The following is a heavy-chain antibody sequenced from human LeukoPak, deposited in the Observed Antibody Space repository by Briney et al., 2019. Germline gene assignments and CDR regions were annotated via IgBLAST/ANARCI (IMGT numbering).Heavy chain of an antibody. CDR1: XXTFXSXX. Sequence: GGSLRLSCAASXXTFXSXXXXXVXXXPGXXLXWXSYIXXXGTSXYYADSVKGRFTISRDNAKNSLYLQMNSLRAEDTAVYYCATGEGGSYYDSRGYYSDIWGQGTMVTVSS. D-gene: IGHD3-22*01. V-gene: IGHV3-48*03. CDR3: ATGEGGSYYDSRGYYSDI. J-gene: IGHJ3*02. CDR2: IXXXGTSX.